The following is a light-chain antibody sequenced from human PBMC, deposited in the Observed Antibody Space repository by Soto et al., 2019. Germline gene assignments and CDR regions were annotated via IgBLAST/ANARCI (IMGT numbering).Light chain of an antibody. Sequence: QSVLTQPPSASGTPGQRVTISCSGSSSNIGSNTVNWYQQLPGTAPKLLIYSNNQRPSGVPDRFSGSKSGTSASLAISELQSEDEADYYCSSYTSSSTYVFGTGTKLTVL. J-gene: IGLJ1*01. CDR1: SSNIGSNT. V-gene: IGLV1-44*01. CDR2: SNN. CDR3: SSYTSSSTYV.